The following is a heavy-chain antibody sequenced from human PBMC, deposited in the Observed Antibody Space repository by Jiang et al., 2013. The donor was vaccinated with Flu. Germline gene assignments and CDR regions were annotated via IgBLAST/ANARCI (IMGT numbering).Heavy chain of an antibody. J-gene: IGHJ4*02. CDR1: GYTFTSYA. Sequence: VKVSCKASGYTFTSYAMNWVRQAPGQGLEWMGWINTTLGTQRMPRASQTVCLLLWTPSVSTAYLQICSLKAEDTAVYYCARDQSTAHDYWGQGTLVTVSS. V-gene: IGHV7-4-1*01. D-gene: IGHD2-2*01. CDR2: INTTLGT. CDR3: ARDQSTAHDY.